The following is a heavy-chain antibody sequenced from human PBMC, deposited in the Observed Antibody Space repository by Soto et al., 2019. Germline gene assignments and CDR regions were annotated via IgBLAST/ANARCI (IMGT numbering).Heavy chain of an antibody. Sequence: QVQLQQWGAGLLKPSETLSLTCAVYGGSFSGYYWTWIRQSPEKGLEWIWEVNHSGTTYYHPSLRTRVTISVHTPKNQFSLKMSSVTAADTAVYYCARGIGYCSSINCYSSRRLRFDSWGQGTLVTVSS. CDR2: VNHSGTT. CDR1: GGSFSGYY. J-gene: IGHJ4*02. D-gene: IGHD2-2*01. CDR3: ARGIGYCSSINCYSSRRLRFDS. V-gene: IGHV4-34*01.